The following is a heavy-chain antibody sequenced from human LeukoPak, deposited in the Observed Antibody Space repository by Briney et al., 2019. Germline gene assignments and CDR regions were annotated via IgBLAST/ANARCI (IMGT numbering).Heavy chain of an antibody. D-gene: IGHD3-10*01. J-gene: IGHJ4*02. V-gene: IGHV4-30-4*08. CDR2: MYYSGTT. Sequence: SETLSLTCTVSGGSINSGDYYWSWIRQPPGKGLEWIGYMYYSGTTHYSPSLKSRVTISVDTSNNQFSLNMSSVTAADTAVYDCARETVYTTRGVYFDDWGQRTLVT. CDR3: ARETVYTTRGVYFDD. CDR1: GGSINSGDYY.